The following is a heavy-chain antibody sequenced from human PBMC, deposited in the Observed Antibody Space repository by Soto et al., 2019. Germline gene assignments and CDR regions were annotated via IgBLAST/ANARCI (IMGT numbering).Heavy chain of an antibody. CDR3: AKEGGEDYFEY. D-gene: IGHD3-16*01. V-gene: IGHV3-11*01. CDR1: GFTFIDYY. Sequence: QVRLVESGGGLVKPGGSLRLSCAASGFTFIDYYMSWIRQAPGKGLEWVSSISDTGSTIYYADSVRGRFTLSRDNAKNSLYLQLSSLRAEDTAMFYCAKEGGEDYFEYWGEGTLVIVSS. CDR2: ISDTGSTI. J-gene: IGHJ4*02.